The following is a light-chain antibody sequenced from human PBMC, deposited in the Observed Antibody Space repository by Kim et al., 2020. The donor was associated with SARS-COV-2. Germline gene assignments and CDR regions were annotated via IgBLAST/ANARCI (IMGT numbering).Light chain of an antibody. J-gene: IGKJ2*01. CDR3: QHYNKWPYT. V-gene: IGKV3-15*01. CDR2: GAS. CDR1: QSASVN. Sequence: SVSPGERATISCRATQSASVNLAWYQQKPGQPPRLLIYGASTRATGIPARFSGSGSGTEFTLTISSLQSEDFAVYYCQHYNKWPYTFGQGTKLEI.